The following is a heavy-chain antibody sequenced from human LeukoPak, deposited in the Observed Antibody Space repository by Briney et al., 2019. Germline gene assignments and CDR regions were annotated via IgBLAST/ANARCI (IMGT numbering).Heavy chain of an antibody. D-gene: IGHD5-18*01. CDR1: GYTFTGHY. CDR2: INPNTGGT. Sequence: ASVKVSCKASGYTFTGHYIHWVRQAPGQGLEWMGWINPNTGGTTYAQKFQGRVTMTRDTSISTAYMELSRLRSDDTAVYYCARSLYSYGYFDYWGQGTLVTVSS. J-gene: IGHJ4*02. V-gene: IGHV1-2*02. CDR3: ARSLYSYGYFDY.